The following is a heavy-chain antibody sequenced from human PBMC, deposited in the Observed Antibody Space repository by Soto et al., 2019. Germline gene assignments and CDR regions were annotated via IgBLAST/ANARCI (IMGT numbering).Heavy chain of an antibody. D-gene: IGHD3-22*01. V-gene: IGHV3-21*01. Sequence: EVQLVESGGGLVKPGGSLRLSCAASGFTFSSYSMNWVRQAPGKGLEWVSSISSSSSYIYYADSVKGRFTISRDNAKNSRYLQMNSLSAEDTAVYYCTAGDRSGYVGGYWGQGTLVTVSS. CDR2: ISSSSSYI. CDR1: GFTFSSYS. J-gene: IGHJ4*02. CDR3: TAGDRSGYVGGY.